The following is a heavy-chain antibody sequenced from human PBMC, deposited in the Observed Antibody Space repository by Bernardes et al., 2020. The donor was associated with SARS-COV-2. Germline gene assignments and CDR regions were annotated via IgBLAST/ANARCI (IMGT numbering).Heavy chain of an antibody. V-gene: IGHV3-73*01. D-gene: IGHD2-15*01. CDR3: AKQRGSGGEF. J-gene: IGHJ3*01. CDR1: GFFFSDSA. Sequence: GGSLRLSCAASGFFFSDSAMHWVRQASGKGLEWVGRIRSKANNYATAYGASVKGRFIIFRDDSKNTAYLQMNNLKTEDTALYYCAKQRGSGGEFWGQGTMVTVSS. CDR2: IRSKANNYAT.